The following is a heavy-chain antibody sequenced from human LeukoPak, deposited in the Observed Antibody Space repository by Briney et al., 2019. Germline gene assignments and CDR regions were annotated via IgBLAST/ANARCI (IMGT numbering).Heavy chain of an antibody. J-gene: IGHJ4*02. V-gene: IGHV3-53*01. D-gene: IGHD3-10*01. CDR3: AKHPSLYYFGSGDYFDY. CDR1: GFTVSSNY. Sequence: GGSLRLSCAASGFTVSSNYMSWVRRAPGKGLEWVSVIYSSGSTYYADSVKGRFTISRDSSKNTLYLQMNTLRAEDTAVYYCAKHPSLYYFGSGDYFDYWGQGTLITVSS. CDR2: IYSSGST.